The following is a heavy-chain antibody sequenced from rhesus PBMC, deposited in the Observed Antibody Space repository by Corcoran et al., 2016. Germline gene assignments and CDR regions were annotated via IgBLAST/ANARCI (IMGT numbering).Heavy chain of an antibody. CDR1: GGSISSSNW. J-gene: IGHJ6*01. CDR3: ASLHLGIQSDPYGLDS. CDR2: ISGSSGST. V-gene: IGHV4-65*01. Sequence: QVQLQESGPGLVKPSETLSLTCAVSGGSISSSNWGSGIRQPPGKGVGWIGYISGSSGSTYYNPSLKSRVTISTDTSKNQFSLKLSSVTAADTAVYYCASLHLGIQSDPYGLDSWGQGVVVTVSS. D-gene: IGHD5-42*01.